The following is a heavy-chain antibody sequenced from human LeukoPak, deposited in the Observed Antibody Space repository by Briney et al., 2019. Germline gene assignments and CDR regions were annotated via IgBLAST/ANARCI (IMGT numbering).Heavy chain of an antibody. V-gene: IGHV3-7*01. Sequence: GGSLRLSCAASGFTFSLYWMSWVRQAPGKGLEWVANIKQDGSEKFYADSVKGRFTISRDNATKSLFLQMNSLRAEDTAVYYCARENRDGNNPYNWFDPWGQGTLVTVSS. J-gene: IGHJ5*02. CDR3: ARENRDGNNPYNWFDP. CDR1: GFTFSLYW. CDR2: IKQDGSEK. D-gene: IGHD5-24*01.